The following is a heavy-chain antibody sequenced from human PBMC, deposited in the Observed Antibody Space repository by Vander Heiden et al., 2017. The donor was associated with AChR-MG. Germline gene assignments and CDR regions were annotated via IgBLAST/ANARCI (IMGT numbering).Heavy chain of an antibody. D-gene: IGHD4-17*01. Sequence: EVQLVQSGAEVKKPGESLKISCKGSGYSFTSYWIGWVRQMPGKGLEWMGIIYPGDSDTRYSPSFQGQGTISADKSISTAYLQVRSLKASDTAMYYCARHSSTVTGYYYYYYGMDVWGQGTTVTISS. CDR1: GYSFTSYW. CDR2: IYPGDSDT. CDR3: ARHSSTVTGYYYYYYGMDV. J-gene: IGHJ6*02. V-gene: IGHV5-51*01.